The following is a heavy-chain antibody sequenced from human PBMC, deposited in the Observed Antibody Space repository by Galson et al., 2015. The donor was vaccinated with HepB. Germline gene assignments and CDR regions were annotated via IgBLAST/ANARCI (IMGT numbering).Heavy chain of an antibody. CDR1: GFTVSSHS. D-gene: IGHD6-13*01. Sequence: SRRLSCAASGFTVSSHSMHWVRQAPGKGLEWVSSIGSRSGYIYYADSVKGRFTMSRDNAKNSLHLQMNSLRAEDTAVYYCARDPSSGTADYWGQGTLVTVSS. CDR2: IGSRSGYI. V-gene: IGHV3-21*01. CDR3: ARDPSSGTADY. J-gene: IGHJ4*02.